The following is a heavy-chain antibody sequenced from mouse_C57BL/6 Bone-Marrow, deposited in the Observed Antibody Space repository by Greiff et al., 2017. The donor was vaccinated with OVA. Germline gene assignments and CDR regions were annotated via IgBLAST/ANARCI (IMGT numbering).Heavy chain of an antibody. CDR3: ARCPHGYYDY. V-gene: IGHV1-26*01. Sequence: VQLQQSGPELVKPGASVKISCKASGYTFTDYYMNWVKQSHGKSLEWIGDINPNNGGTSYNQKFKGKATLTVDKSSSTAYMELRSLTSEDSAVYYCARCPHGYYDYWGQGTTLTVSS. J-gene: IGHJ2*01. CDR1: GYTFTDYY. CDR2: INPNNGGT. D-gene: IGHD2-3*01.